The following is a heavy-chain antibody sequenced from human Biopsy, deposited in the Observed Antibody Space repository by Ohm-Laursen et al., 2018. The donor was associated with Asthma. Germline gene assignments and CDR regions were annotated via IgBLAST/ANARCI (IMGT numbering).Heavy chain of an antibody. J-gene: IGHJ6*01. Sequence: GKSLEWIGDINPNNGGTIYNQKFKGKATLTVDKSSSTAYMELRSLTSEDTAVYYCARRADYYAMDYWGQGTSVTVSS. CDR3: ARRADYYAMDY. CDR2: INPNNGGT. V-gene: IGHV1-24*01.